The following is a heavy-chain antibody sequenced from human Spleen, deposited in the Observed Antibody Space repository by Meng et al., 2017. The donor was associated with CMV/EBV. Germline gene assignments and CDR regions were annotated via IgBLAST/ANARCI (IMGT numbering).Heavy chain of an antibody. V-gene: IGHV3-15*01. Sequence: ASGFIFRHAWMTWIRQAPGKGLQWVGRIKSTTDGGTADYAAFVKGRFTISRDDSKNMLYLQMNSLKTEDTGIYYCASPYGSYYVHDDYWGQGALVTVSS. CDR2: IKSTTDGGTA. CDR3: ASPYGSYYVHDDY. CDR1: GFIFRHAW. D-gene: IGHD1-26*01. J-gene: IGHJ4*02.